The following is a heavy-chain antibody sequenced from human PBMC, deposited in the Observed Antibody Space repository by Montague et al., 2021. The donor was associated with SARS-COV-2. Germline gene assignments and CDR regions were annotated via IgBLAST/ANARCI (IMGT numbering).Heavy chain of an antibody. CDR1: GGSISSSNW. J-gene: IGHJ6*02. V-gene: IGHV4-4*02. Sequence: SETLSLTCAVSGGSISSSNWWSWVRQPPGKGLEWIGEIYHSGSTNYNPSLKSRVTISVDKPKNQFSLKLSAVTAADTAVYYCARSRGNLQWPFYYYYGMDVWGQGTTATVSS. D-gene: IGHD6-19*01. CDR3: ARSRGNLQWPFYYYYGMDV. CDR2: IYHSGST.